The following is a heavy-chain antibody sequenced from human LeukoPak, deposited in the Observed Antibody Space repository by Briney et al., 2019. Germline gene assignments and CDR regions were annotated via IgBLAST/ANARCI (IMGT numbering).Heavy chain of an antibody. CDR2: ISSSSSYI. Sequence: GGSLRLSCVASGFTLSSFGMNWVRQAPGKGLEWVSFISSSSSYIYYADSVKGRFTISRDNAKDSLYLQMNSLRAEDTAVYYCARDFKLTYGSGSWGQGTLVTVSS. V-gene: IGHV3-21*01. J-gene: IGHJ4*02. CDR1: GFTLSSFG. D-gene: IGHD3-10*01. CDR3: ARDFKLTYGSGS.